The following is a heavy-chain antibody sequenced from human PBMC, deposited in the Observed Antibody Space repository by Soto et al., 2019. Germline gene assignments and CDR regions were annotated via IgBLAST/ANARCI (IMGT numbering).Heavy chain of an antibody. Sequence: ASVKVSCKASGGTFGSDAITWVRRAPGQGLEWVGRIIPIFGTTNYAQNLQGRVTISADKSTLTSYMELHSLTSDDTALYYCAKERDILWQEVGPFDYWGQGTLVTVSS. CDR2: IIPIFGTT. D-gene: IGHD3-10*01. J-gene: IGHJ4*02. CDR1: GGTFGSDA. V-gene: IGHV1-69*06. CDR3: AKERDILWQEVGPFDY.